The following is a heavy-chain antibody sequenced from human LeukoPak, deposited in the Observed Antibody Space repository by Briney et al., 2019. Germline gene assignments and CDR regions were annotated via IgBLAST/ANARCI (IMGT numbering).Heavy chain of an antibody. CDR2: ISGSGGST. J-gene: IGHJ4*02. D-gene: IGHD2-15*01. CDR1: GFTFSGYA. CDR3: AKAGCSGGSCYLDY. V-gene: IGHV3-23*01. Sequence: GGSLRLSCAASGFTFSGYAMSWVRQAPGKGLEWVSAISGSGGSTYYADSVKGRFTISRDNSKNTLYLQMNSLRAEDTAVYYCAKAGCSGGSCYLDYWGQGTLVTVSS.